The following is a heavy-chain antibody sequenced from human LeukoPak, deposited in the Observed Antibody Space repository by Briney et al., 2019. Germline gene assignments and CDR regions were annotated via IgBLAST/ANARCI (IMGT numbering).Heavy chain of an antibody. D-gene: IGHD1-26*01. J-gene: IGHJ4*02. CDR2: ISGSGGST. CDR1: GFTFSNHA. V-gene: IGHV3-23*01. CDR3: ARSPTRSLRVGEFDF. Sequence: SGGSLRLSCAASGFTFSNHAMSWVREPPGKGLEWVSGISGSGGSTYYSDSVKGRFTISRDNSKNTLYLQMNRLRAWDTAVYYCARSPTRSLRVGEFDFWGQGTLVTVSS.